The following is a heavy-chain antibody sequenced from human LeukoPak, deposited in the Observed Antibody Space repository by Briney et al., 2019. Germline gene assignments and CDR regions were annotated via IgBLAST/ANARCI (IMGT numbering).Heavy chain of an antibody. V-gene: IGHV1-2*02. CDR2: MNPNSGGT. CDR1: GYTFTKYY. J-gene: IGHJ4*02. D-gene: IGHD5-18*01. Sequence: ASVKVSCKTSGYTFTKYYMHWVRQAPGQGLEWMGWMNPNSGGTNYTQKFQGRVTMTRDTSINTAYVELSRLKSDDTAVYYCATSSGYSHTWGAFDYWGQGALVTVSS. CDR3: ATSSGYSHTWGAFDY.